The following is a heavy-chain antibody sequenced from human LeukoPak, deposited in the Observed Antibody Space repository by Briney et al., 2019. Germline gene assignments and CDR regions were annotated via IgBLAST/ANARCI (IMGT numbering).Heavy chain of an antibody. J-gene: IGHJ5*02. V-gene: IGHV1-18*01. Sequence: ASVKVSCKASGYTFTSYGISWVRQAPGQGLEWMGWISAYNGNTNYAQKLQGRVTMTTDTSTSTAYMELSSLRSEDTAVYYCARDFTTTGGNWFDPWGQGTLVTVSS. CDR2: ISAYNGNT. D-gene: IGHD4-17*01. CDR1: GYTFTSYG. CDR3: ARDFTTTGGNWFDP.